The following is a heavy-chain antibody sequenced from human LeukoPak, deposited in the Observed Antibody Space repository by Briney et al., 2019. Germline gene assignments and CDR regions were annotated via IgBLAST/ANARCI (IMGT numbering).Heavy chain of an antibody. CDR2: ISAYNGNT. D-gene: IGHD5-12*01. Sequence: ASVKVSCKASGYTFTGYGITWVRQAPGQGLEWMGWISAYNGNTNYAQKFQGRVTMTRNTSISTAYMELSSLRSEDTAVYYCARSRFTVDMVVIHYYYYYMDVWGKGTTDTVSS. J-gene: IGHJ6*03. CDR1: GYTFTGYG. V-gene: IGHV1-18*01. CDR3: ARSRFTVDMVVIHYYYYYMDV.